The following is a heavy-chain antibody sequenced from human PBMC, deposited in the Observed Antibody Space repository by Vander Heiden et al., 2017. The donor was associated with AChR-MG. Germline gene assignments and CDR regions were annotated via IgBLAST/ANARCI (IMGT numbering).Heavy chain of an antibody. CDR1: GFTVSSNY. D-gene: IGHD1-20*01. J-gene: IGHJ6*02. CDR3: ARERSPYKYYYYYYGMDV. V-gene: IGHV3-53*01. CDR2: IYSGGST. Sequence: EVQLVESGGGLIQPGGSLRLSCAASGFTVSSNYMSWVRQAPGKGLEWVSVIYSGGSTYYADSVKGRFTISRDNSKNTLYLQMNSLRAEDTAVYYCARERSPYKYYYYYYGMDVWGQGTTVTVSS.